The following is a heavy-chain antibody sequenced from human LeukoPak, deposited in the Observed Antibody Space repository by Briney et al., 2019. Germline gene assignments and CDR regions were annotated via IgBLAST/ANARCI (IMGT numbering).Heavy chain of an antibody. CDR3: ATDRGLYSSGWYFFQY. V-gene: IGHV3-33*01. Sequence: GRSLRLSCAASGFAFSYYGIHWVRQAPGKGLEWVAVIWYDGSNKYYADSVKGRFTISRDNSKNTLYLQMNSLRVEGTAVYYCATDRGLYSSGWYFFQYWGQGTLVTVSS. CDR2: IWYDGSNK. D-gene: IGHD6-19*01. CDR1: GFAFSYYG. J-gene: IGHJ1*01.